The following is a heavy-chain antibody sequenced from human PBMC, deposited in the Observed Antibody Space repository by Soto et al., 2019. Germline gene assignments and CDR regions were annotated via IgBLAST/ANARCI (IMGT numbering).Heavy chain of an antibody. D-gene: IGHD4-17*01. J-gene: IGHJ6*02. Sequence: SETLSLTCTVSGDSSSSGGYYWTWIRHHPGKGLEWIGYIYHSGSSYYNPSLKSRATISVDTSKNQFSLKLSSVTAADTAVYYCARDQEVNYADYGGSDYYYGMDVWGQGTTVTVSS. CDR3: ARDQEVNYADYGGSDYYYGMDV. CDR1: GDSSSSGGYY. V-gene: IGHV4-31*03. CDR2: IYHSGSS.